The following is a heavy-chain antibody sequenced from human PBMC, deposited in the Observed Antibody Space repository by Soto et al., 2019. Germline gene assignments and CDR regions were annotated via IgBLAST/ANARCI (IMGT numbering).Heavy chain of an antibody. CDR3: ARDSRSCTGYGCERAFVN. CDR1: GGSINSGNYY. D-gene: IGHD2-8*02. Sequence: QVQLQESGPGLVKPSQTLSLTCSVSGGSINSGNYYWSWIRQPPGKGPEFIGYIYYTGTTYYNPSLKSRVTLSVDTSKNQFSLKLTSVTAADTAVFFCARDSRSCTGYGCERAFVNWGQGTLVTVSS. J-gene: IGHJ4*02. CDR2: IYYTGTT. V-gene: IGHV4-30-4*01.